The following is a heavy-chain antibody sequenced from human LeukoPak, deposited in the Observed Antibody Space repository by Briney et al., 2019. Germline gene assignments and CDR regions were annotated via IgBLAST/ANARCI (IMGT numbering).Heavy chain of an antibody. V-gene: IGHV4-59*01. CDR1: GGSISSYY. CDR3: ARDQDIRGFDY. J-gene: IGHJ4*02. D-gene: IGHD3-3*02. CDR2: IYYSGST. Sequence: TSETLSLTCTVSGGSISSYYWSWIRQPPGKGLEWIGYIYYSGSTNYNPSLKSRVTISVDTSKNQFSLKPSSVTAADTAVYYCARDQDIRGFDYWGQGTLVTVSS.